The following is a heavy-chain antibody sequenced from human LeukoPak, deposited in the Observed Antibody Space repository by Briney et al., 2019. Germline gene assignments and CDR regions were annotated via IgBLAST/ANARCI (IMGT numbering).Heavy chain of an antibody. Sequence: SETLSLTCTVSGGSISSSSYYWGWIRQPPGKGLEWIGSIYYSGSTHYNLSLKSRVTISVDTSKNQFSLRLSSVTASDTAVYYCARQYGSGSYYPPFDYWGQGTLVTVSS. CDR1: GGSISSSSYY. CDR3: ARQYGSGSYYPPFDY. D-gene: IGHD3-10*01. V-gene: IGHV4-39*01. J-gene: IGHJ4*02. CDR2: IYYSGST.